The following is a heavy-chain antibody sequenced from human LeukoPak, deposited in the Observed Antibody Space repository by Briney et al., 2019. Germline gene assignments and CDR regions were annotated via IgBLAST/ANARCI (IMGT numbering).Heavy chain of an antibody. J-gene: IGHJ4*02. CDR2: VGISSGNT. V-gene: IGHV3-48*04. CDR1: GFTFSDYS. CDR3: ARDHRYAFDN. Sequence: GGSLRLSCVASGFTFSDYSLNWVRQAPGKGLEWISYVGISSGNTKYADSVKGRFTITGDSAKNSVFLQMNSLRVEDTAVYYCARDHRYAFDNWGQGTLVTVSS. D-gene: IGHD5-12*01.